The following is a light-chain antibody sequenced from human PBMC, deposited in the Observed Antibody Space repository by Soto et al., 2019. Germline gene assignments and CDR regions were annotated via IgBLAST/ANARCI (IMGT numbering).Light chain of an antibody. CDR1: SSDIGRYNL. Sequence: QSALTQPASVSGSPGQSITISCTGTSSDIGRYNLVSWYQQHPGKAPKLIIYEASKRPSGVSDRFSGSRSGNTASLTVSGLQTEDEADYYCCSYAGTTIFYVFGSGTKLTVL. CDR2: EAS. J-gene: IGLJ1*01. CDR3: CSYAGTTIFYV. V-gene: IGLV2-23*01.